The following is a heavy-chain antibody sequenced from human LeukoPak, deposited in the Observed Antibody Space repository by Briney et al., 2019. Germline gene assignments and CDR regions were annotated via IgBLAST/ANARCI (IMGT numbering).Heavy chain of an antibody. J-gene: IGHJ6*02. CDR2: ISGTGSRT. D-gene: IGHD3-9*01. CDR1: GFTFSSYA. Sequence: PGGSLRLSCAASGFTFSSYAMNWVRQAPGKGLEWVSAISGTGSRTYYADSVKGRFTISRDNSKNTLYLQTKSLRVEHTARYYCAKGLTGYSNYGMDVWGQGTTVTASS. CDR3: AKGLTGYSNYGMDV. V-gene: IGHV3-23*01.